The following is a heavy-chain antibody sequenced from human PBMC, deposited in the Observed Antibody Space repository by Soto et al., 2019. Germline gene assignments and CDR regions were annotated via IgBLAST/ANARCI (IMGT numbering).Heavy chain of an antibody. CDR2: IIPIFGTA. CDR1: GGTFSSYA. D-gene: IGHD3-22*01. CDR3: ARDLGYYDSSGYYRLDP. V-gene: IGHV1-69*13. J-gene: IGHJ5*02. Sequence: SVKVSCKASGGTFSSYAISWVRQAPGQGLEWMGGIIPIFGTANYAQKFQGRVTITADESTSTAYMELSSLRSEDTAVYYCARDLGYYDSSGYYRLDPWGQGTLVTVSS.